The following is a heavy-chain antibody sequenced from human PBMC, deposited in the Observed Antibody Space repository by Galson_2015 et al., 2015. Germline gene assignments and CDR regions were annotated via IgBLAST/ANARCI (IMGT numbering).Heavy chain of an antibody. CDR1: GFTFSSYG. D-gene: IGHD1-1*01. V-gene: IGHV3-33*01. J-gene: IGHJ6*02. Sequence: SLRLSCAASGFTFSSYGMHWVRQAPGKGLEWMAVIWYDGSNKYYADSVKGRFTISRDNSKNTLYLQMNSLRAEDTAVYYCARDKMFTLERGASGGMDVWGQGTTVTVSS. CDR2: IWYDGSNK. CDR3: ARDKMFTLERGASGGMDV.